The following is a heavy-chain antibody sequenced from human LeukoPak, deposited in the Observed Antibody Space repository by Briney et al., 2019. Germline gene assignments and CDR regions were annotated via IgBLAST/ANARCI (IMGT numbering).Heavy chain of an antibody. CDR3: ARVGIAYYYDSSGYYTDF. J-gene: IGHJ4*02. CDR1: GFTFSSYW. V-gene: IGHV3-7*01. Sequence: GGSLRLSCAASGFTFSSYWMSWVRQAPGKGLEWVANIKQDGSEKYYVDSVKGRFTISRDNAKNSLYLQMNSLRAEDTAVYYCARVGIAYYYDSSGYYTDFWGQGTLVTVSS. CDR2: IKQDGSEK. D-gene: IGHD3-22*01.